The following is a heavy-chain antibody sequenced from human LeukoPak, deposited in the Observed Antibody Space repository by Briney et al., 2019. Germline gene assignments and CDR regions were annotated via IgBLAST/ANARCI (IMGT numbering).Heavy chain of an antibody. CDR1: GGSISSSSYY. V-gene: IGHV4-39*02. CDR2: IYYSGST. D-gene: IGHD2-15*01. Sequence: SETLSLTCTVSGGSISSSSYYWGWIRQPPGKGLEWIGSIYYSGSTYYNPSLKSRVTISVDTSKNHLSLKLNSVTAADTAVYYCARGFCSGGSCGFDYWGQGNLVTVSS. J-gene: IGHJ4*02. CDR3: ARGFCSGGSCGFDY.